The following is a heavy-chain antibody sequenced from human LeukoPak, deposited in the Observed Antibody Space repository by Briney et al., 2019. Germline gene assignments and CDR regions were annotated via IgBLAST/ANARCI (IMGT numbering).Heavy chain of an antibody. CDR3: ARVGYCSGGSCHTPSFDY. CDR2: IYYSGST. V-gene: IGHV4-59*01. D-gene: IGHD2-15*01. Sequence: SETLSLTCTVSGGSISSYYWSWIRQPPGKGLEWIGYIYYSGSTNYNPSLKSRVTISVDTSKNQFSLKLSSVPAADTAVYYCARVGYCSGGSCHTPSFDYWGQGTLVTVSS. J-gene: IGHJ4*02. CDR1: GGSISSYY.